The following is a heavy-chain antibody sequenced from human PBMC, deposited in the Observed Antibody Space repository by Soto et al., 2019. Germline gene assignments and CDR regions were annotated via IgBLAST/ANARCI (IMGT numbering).Heavy chain of an antibody. CDR3: ARESEDLTSNFDY. Sequence: EVQLVESGGGLVKPGGSLRLSCAASGFTFTRYSVNWVRQAPGKGLEWVSSISSTTNYIYYADSMKGRFTVSRDNAKNSVYLEMNSLSAEDTALYYCARESEDLTSNFDYWGQGTLVTVFS. CDR1: GFTFTRYS. V-gene: IGHV3-21*01. CDR2: ISSTTNYI. J-gene: IGHJ4*02.